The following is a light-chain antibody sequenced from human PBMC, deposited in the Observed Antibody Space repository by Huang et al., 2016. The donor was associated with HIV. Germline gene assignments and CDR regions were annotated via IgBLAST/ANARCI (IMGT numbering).Light chain of an antibody. Sequence: DIQMTQSPSSLSASPGVRVTLSCRANQDIGNFLAWYQPKPGGVPRLLIYCASTLQAGGPSRFSGRGSGTDFTLTITSFQPDDVATYYCQRYDSAPRAFGQGTKVEI. J-gene: IGKJ1*01. CDR2: CAS. CDR1: QDIGNF. V-gene: IGKV1-27*01. CDR3: QRYDSAPRA.